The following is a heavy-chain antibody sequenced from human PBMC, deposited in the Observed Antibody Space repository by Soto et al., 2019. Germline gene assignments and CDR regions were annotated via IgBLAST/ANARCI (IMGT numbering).Heavy chain of an antibody. J-gene: IGHJ4*02. CDR3: AKGHPRVVTIFGVDY. Sequence: EVQLLESGGGLVQPGGSLRLYCAASGFSFTDYGMRWVRQAPGTGLEWVSTITGSGGTTYYAASVKGRVTISRDNSKDTLYLAMNSLRADDTAVYYCAKGHPRVVTIFGVDYWGQGTLVIVSS. V-gene: IGHV3-23*01. CDR1: GFSFTDYG. CDR2: ITGSGGTT. D-gene: IGHD3-3*01.